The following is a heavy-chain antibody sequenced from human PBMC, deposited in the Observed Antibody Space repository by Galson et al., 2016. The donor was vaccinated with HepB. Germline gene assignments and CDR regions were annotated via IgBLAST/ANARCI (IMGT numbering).Heavy chain of an antibody. Sequence: ETLSLTCNVSGDSINSDNFHWSWIRQSPGKGLEWIGYVYFTGKTNYNPSLKSRVSISLDVSKNQFFLDLRSVTAADTAVYYCARGMFKNYFDPWGQGTLVTVSS. D-gene: IGHD3-10*02. J-gene: IGHJ5*02. CDR2: VYFTGKT. CDR1: GDSINSDNFH. V-gene: IGHV4-61*01. CDR3: ARGMFKNYFDP.